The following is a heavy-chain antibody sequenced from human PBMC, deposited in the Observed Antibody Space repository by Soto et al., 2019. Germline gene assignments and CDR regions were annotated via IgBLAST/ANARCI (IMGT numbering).Heavy chain of an antibody. J-gene: IGHJ6*03. CDR1: GFPFSSYS. Sequence: TGGSLRLSCAASGFPFSSYSMNWVRQAAGKGLEWVSYISSSSSTIYYADSVKGRFTISRDNAKNSLYLQMNSPRAEDTAVYYCASQVVAATDAAYYYMDVWGKGTTVTVSS. D-gene: IGHD2-15*01. CDR2: ISSSSSTI. V-gene: IGHV3-48*01. CDR3: ASQVVAATDAAYYYMDV.